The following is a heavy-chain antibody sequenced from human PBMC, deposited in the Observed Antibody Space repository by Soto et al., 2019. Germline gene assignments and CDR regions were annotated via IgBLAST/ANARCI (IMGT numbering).Heavy chain of an antibody. J-gene: IGHJ2*01. CDR1: GYSFTSYW. V-gene: IGHV5-10-1*03. Sequence: EVQLVQSGAEVKKPGESLRISCKGSGYSFTSYWISWVRQMPGKGLEWMGRIDPSDSYTNYSPSFQGHVTISADKSISTAYLQWSSLKASDTAMYYCARPARPLRANWYFDLWGRGTLVTVSS. CDR3: ARPARPLRANWYFDL. CDR2: IDPSDSYT. D-gene: IGHD4-17*01.